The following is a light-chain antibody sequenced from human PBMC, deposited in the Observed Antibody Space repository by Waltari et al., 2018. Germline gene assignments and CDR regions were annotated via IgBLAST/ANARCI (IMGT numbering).Light chain of an antibody. J-gene: IGKJ3*01. Sequence: DIVLTQSPVALSLSPGERATLSCRASQSVRSALAWYQQKPGQAPRLLIYDASNRATGIPSRFSGSGSETDFTLAISSLEPEDFAVYYCQQRSNWPREFTFGPGTKVDIK. CDR3: QQRSNWPREFT. V-gene: IGKV3-11*01. CDR1: QSVRSA. CDR2: DAS.